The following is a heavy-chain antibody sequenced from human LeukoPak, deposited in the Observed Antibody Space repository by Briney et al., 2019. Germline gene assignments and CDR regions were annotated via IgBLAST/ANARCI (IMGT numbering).Heavy chain of an antibody. V-gene: IGHV1-18*01. CDR3: ARGLQETLAWLKALSAFDI. CDR2: ISAYNGNT. D-gene: IGHD5-24*01. CDR1: GYTFTSYG. Sequence: ASVKVSCKASGYTFTSYGISWVRQAPGQGLEWMGWISAYNGNTNYAQKLQGRVTMSTDTSTSTGYMELRSLRSDGTAVYYCARGLQETLAWLKALSAFDIWGQGTMVTVSS. J-gene: IGHJ3*02.